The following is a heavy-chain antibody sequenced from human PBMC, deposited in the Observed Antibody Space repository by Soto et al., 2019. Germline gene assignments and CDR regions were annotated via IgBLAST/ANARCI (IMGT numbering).Heavy chain of an antibody. CDR3: ARDHGSYYDSSGYSPGY. CDR2: ISYDGSNK. V-gene: IGHV3-30*03. J-gene: IGHJ4*02. D-gene: IGHD3-22*01. Sequence: PGGSLRLSCAASGFTFSSYGMHWVRQAPGKGLEWVAVISYDGSNKYYADSVKGRFTTSRDNSKNTLYLQMNSQRAEDTAVYYCARDHGSYYDSSGYSPGYWGQGTLVTVSS. CDR1: GFTFSSYG.